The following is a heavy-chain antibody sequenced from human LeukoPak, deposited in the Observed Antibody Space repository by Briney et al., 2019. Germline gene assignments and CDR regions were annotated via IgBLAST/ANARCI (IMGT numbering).Heavy chain of an antibody. CDR1: GFTFSNYN. D-gene: IGHD1-26*01. CDR2: ISSSGNTI. CDR3: ATESGTYSGTCFDY. V-gene: IGHV3-48*01. Sequence: QSGGSLRLSCAASGFTFSNYNMNWVRQAPGKGLEWVSYISSSGNTIYYADSVKGRFTISRDNAKNSLYLQMNSLRAEDTAVYCCATESGTYSGTCFDYWGQGTLVTVSS. J-gene: IGHJ4*02.